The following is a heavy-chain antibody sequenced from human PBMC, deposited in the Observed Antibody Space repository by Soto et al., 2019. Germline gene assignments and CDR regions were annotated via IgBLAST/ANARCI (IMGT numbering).Heavy chain of an antibody. CDR3: AKSLSTATSFDY. Sequence: LRLSCAASGFTLSSYAMNWVRQAPGKGPEWVSHISVTGDTYYADSVKGRFTISRDNSKNTLFLQMNSLRAEDTAVYYCAKSLSTATSFDYWGQGTPVTVSS. J-gene: IGHJ4*02. CDR2: ISVTGDT. V-gene: IGHV3-23*01. CDR1: GFTLSSYA.